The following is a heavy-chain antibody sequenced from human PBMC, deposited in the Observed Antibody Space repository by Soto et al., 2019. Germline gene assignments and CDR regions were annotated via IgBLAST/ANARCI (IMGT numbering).Heavy chain of an antibody. D-gene: IGHD2-2*01. CDR2: IRSSDNTR. V-gene: IGHV3-11*01. CDR3: ARGNALYDY. Sequence: SLTPSSAVYGFSFSDYYMSWIRQAPGKGLEWVSYIRSSDNTRYYADSVKGRFTISRDNAKNSLYLQMNSLRAEDTAVYYCARGNALYDYWGQGT. J-gene: IGHJ4*02. CDR1: GFSFSDYY.